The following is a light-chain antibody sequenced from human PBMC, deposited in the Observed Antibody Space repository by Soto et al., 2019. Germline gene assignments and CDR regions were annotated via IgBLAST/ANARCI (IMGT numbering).Light chain of an antibody. Sequence: EIVMTQSPATLSVSPGERATLSCRASQSVGSNLAWYQQKPGQAPRLLIYGASIRATGIPDRFSGSGSGTDFTLTISRLEPEDFAVYYCQGYGNSRTFGQGTKVDIK. J-gene: IGKJ1*01. CDR3: QGYGNSRT. CDR1: QSVGSN. V-gene: IGKV3-20*01. CDR2: GAS.